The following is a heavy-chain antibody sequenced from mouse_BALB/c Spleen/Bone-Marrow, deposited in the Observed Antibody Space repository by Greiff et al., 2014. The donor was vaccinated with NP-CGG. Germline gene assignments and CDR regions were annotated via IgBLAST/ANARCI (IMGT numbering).Heavy chain of an antibody. CDR2: ISYRGST. J-gene: IGHJ3*01. CDR1: GYSITSDYA. D-gene: IGHD2-14*01. V-gene: IGHV3-2*02. Sequence: VQLKESGPGLVKPSQSLSLTCTVTGYSITSDYAWNWIRQFPGNKLEWMGYISYRGSTSYNPSLKSRISITRDTSKNQFFLQLNSVTTEDTATYYCASRFDEAWFAYWGQGTLVIVSA. CDR3: ASRFDEAWFAY.